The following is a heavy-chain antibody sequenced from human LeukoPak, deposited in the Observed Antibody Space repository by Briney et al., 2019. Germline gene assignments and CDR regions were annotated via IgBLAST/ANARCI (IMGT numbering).Heavy chain of an antibody. CDR2: FDPEEGET. Sequence: GASVKVSCKVSGYTLTELSMHWVRQAPGKGLEWEGDFDPEEGETIYAQKFQGRVTMTEDTSTDTAYMELSSLRSEATAVYYCAASSANAYGLTYYGMDVWGKGTTVTVSS. V-gene: IGHV1-24*01. CDR3: AASSANAYGLTYYGMDV. D-gene: IGHD3-10*01. CDR1: GYTLTELS. J-gene: IGHJ6*04.